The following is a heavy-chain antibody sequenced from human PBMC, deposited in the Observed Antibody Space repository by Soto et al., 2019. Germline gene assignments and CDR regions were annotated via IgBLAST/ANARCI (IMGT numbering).Heavy chain of an antibody. CDR3: ARDLIGYSYGPQGY. CDR1: GFTFSSYG. J-gene: IGHJ4*02. D-gene: IGHD5-18*01. Sequence: GGSLRLSCAASGFTFSSYGMHWVRQAPGKGLEWVAVIWYDGSNKYYADSVKGRFTISRDNSKNTLYLQMNSLRAEDTAVYYCARDLIGYSYGPQGYWGQGTLGTGSS. V-gene: IGHV3-33*01. CDR2: IWYDGSNK.